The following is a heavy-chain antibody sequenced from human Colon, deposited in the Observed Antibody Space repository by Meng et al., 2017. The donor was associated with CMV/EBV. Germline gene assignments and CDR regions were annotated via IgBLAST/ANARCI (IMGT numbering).Heavy chain of an antibody. CDR1: GYSFSGYY. V-gene: IGHV1-2*02. Sequence: ALVKVSCKASGYSFSGYYIHWVRQAPGPGLEWMGSLNPKSGGIKYAQKFQGRVTMTRDTSINTAYMDLTRLTSDDTAVYFCARGPSSTIPGFPYWGQGTLVTVSS. CDR3: ARGPSSTIPGFPY. D-gene: IGHD2-15*01. J-gene: IGHJ4*02. CDR2: LNPKSGGI.